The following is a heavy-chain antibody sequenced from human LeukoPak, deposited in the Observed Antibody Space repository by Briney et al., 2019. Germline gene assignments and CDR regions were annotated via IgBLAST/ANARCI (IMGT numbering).Heavy chain of an antibody. CDR1: GGTFSSYA. J-gene: IGHJ3*02. V-gene: IGHV1-69*13. CDR2: IIPIFGTA. D-gene: IGHD1-20*01. CDR3: ARDDAGITGTLDAFDI. Sequence: SVKVSCKASGGTFSSYAISWVRQAPGQGLEWMGGIIPIFGTANYAQKFQGRVTITADESTSTAYMELSSLRSEDTAVYYCARDDAGITGTLDAFDIWGQGTMVTVSS.